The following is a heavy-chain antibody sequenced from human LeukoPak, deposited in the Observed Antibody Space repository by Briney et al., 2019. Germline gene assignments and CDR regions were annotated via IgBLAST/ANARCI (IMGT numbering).Heavy chain of an antibody. J-gene: IGHJ4*02. Sequence: GGSLRLSCAASGFPFGSYAMTWVRQAPGKGLEWVSGISGSGGKTYYADSVKGRFTISRDNSKNTLYLQMNSLRAEDTAVYYCAGLPAYYYDTSGFYFDYWGQGTLVTVSS. D-gene: IGHD3-22*01. CDR2: ISGSGGKT. CDR3: AGLPAYYYDTSGFYFDY. CDR1: GFPFGSYA. V-gene: IGHV3-23*01.